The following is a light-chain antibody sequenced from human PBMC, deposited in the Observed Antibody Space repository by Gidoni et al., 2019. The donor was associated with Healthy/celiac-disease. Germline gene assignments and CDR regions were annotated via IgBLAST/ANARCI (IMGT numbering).Light chain of an antibody. V-gene: IGKV1-39*01. CDR3: QQSDSTPWT. CDR1: QNISNY. CDR2: DAS. J-gene: IGKJ1*01. Sequence: DIHMTQSPSSLSASVGDRVTITCRASQNISNYLNWYQQKPGKAPKLLIYDASSLQSGVPSRFSGSGSGTDFTLTISSLQPEDFATYYCQQSDSTPWTFGQGTKVEIK.